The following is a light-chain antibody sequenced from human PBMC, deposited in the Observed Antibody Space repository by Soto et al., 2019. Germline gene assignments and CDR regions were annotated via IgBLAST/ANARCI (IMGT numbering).Light chain of an antibody. V-gene: IGKV3-11*01. CDR1: QSVSSY. CDR2: DAS. CDR3: QQRNSWPPEYT. J-gene: IGKJ2*01. Sequence: EIVLTQSPATLSLSPGERATLSCRASQSVSSYLAWYQQKPGQAPRLLIYDASNRATGIPARFSGSGSGTDFTLTISSLEPEDFAVYYCQQRNSWPPEYTFGQGTKLEIK.